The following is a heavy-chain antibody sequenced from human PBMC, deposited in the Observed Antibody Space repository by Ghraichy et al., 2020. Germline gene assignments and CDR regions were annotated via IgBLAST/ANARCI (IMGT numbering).Heavy chain of an antibody. V-gene: IGHV4-34*01. CDR1: DGSLSGYN. D-gene: IGHD3-3*01. CDR3: ARGLRFSEWSTTGVLYYFFYAMDV. CDR2: INHSGSV. Sequence: SETLSLTCEVYDGSLSGYNWVWIRQPPGKGLEWVGEINHSGSVNYNPSLKGRVTMSVDTSKNQISLKLRSVTAADTAVYYCARGLRFSEWSTTGVLYYFFYAMDVWGQGTTVSVSS. J-gene: IGHJ6*02.